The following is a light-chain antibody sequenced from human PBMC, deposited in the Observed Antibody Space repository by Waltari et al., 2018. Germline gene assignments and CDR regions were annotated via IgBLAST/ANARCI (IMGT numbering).Light chain of an antibody. V-gene: IGLV2-23*01. CDR3: CSYAGSNIYV. CDR1: TSAFGSNRV. Sequence: QSALTQPASVSGPPGQSITIPCTGTTSAFGSNRVVSWYPKYPGKAPKLIIYEGSKRPLGVSLRFSASKSGNTASLTISGLQTEDEADYFCCSYAGSNIYVFGTGTKVTVL. J-gene: IGLJ1*01. CDR2: EGS.